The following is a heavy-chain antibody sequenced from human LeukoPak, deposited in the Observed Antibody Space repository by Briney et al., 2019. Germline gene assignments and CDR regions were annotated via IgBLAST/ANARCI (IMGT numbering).Heavy chain of an antibody. Sequence: TGGSLRLSCAASGFTFSSYWMSWVRQAPGKGLEWVANIKQDGSEKYYVDSVKGRFTISRDNAKNSLYLQMNSLRAEDTAVYYCARGVPETGLHSPYYYYMDVWGKGTTVTISS. D-gene: IGHD3-9*01. CDR1: GFTFSSYW. V-gene: IGHV3-7*01. J-gene: IGHJ6*03. CDR3: ARGVPETGLHSPYYYYMDV. CDR2: IKQDGSEK.